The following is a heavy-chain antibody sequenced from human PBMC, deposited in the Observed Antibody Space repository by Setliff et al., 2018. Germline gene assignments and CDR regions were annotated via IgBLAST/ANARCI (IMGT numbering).Heavy chain of an antibody. D-gene: IGHD3-9*01. Sequence: SGFTFSSYWMSWVRQAPGKGLEWVANIKQDGSEKYYVDSVKGRFTISRDNAKTPLYLQMNSLRAEDTAVYYCARDGLRYFAWFGAYWGQGTLVTVSS. V-gene: IGHV3-7*01. J-gene: IGHJ4*02. CDR3: ARDGLRYFAWFGAY. CDR1: GFTFSSYW. CDR2: IKQDGSEK.